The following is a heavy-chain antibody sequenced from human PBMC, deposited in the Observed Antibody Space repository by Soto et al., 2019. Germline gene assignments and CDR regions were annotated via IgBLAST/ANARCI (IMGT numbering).Heavy chain of an antibody. J-gene: IGHJ6*02. D-gene: IGHD6-6*01. CDR1: GYTFTGYY. Sequence: AASVKVSFKASGYTFTGYYIHWLRQAPGQGLEWMGWINPYSGATNYAQKFQGRVTMTGVTSISTAYMDLSRLRSDDTAMYYCARDSLKYTSSSSYFYGMDVWGHGTTVTVSS. CDR3: ARDSLKYTSSSSYFYGMDV. V-gene: IGHV1-2*02. CDR2: INPYSGAT.